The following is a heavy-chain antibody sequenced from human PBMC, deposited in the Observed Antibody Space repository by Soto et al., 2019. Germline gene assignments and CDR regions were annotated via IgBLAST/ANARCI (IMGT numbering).Heavy chain of an antibody. V-gene: IGHV4-34*01. CDR3: ARVTPVKKSSRVNIVAKMFDY. CDR2: INHSGST. Sequence: SETLSLTCAVYGGSFSGYYWSWIRQPPGKGLEWIGEINHSGSTNYNPSLKSRVTISVDTSKNQFSLKLSSVTAADTAVYYCARVTPVKKSSRVNIVAKMFDYWGQGTLVTVSS. CDR1: GGSFSGYY. D-gene: IGHD5-12*01. J-gene: IGHJ4*02.